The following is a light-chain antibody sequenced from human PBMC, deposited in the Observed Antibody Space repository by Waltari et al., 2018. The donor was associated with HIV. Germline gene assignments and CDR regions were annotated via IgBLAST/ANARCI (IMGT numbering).Light chain of an antibody. Sequence: SYELTQPPSLSVSPGQTAGITCTGDVLSSPYTYWHRQKPGQAPVMVIYRDTERPSGIPGRFAGSKSGTTVTLTIGGVQAEDEADYYCQSADNSGPHVVFGGGTTLTVL. CDR3: QSADNSGPHVV. V-gene: IGLV3-25*03. CDR1: VLSSPY. J-gene: IGLJ2*01. CDR2: RDT.